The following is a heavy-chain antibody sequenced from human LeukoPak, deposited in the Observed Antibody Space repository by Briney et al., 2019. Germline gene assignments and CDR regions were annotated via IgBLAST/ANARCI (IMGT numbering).Heavy chain of an antibody. D-gene: IGHD3-10*01. Sequence: KASETLSLTCTVSGGSISSSSYYWGWIRQPPGKGLEWIGSIYYSGSTYYNPSLKSRVTISVDRSKNQFSLKLSSVTAADTAVYYCARGFPRSIVRRVVRGVIGWFDPWGQGTLVTVSS. CDR2: IYYSGST. V-gene: IGHV4-39*07. J-gene: IGHJ5*02. CDR3: ARGFPRSIVRRVVRGVIGWFDP. CDR1: GGSISSSSYY.